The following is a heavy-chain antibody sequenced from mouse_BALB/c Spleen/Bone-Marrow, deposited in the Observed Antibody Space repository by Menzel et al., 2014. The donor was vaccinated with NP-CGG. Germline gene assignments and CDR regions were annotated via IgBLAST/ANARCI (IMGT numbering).Heavy chain of an antibody. J-gene: IGHJ3*01. CDR1: GYTFTSYY. CDR2: INPSNGGT. V-gene: IGHV1S81*02. Sequence: QVQLQQSGAELVKPGASVKLSCKASGYTFTSYYMYWVKQRPGQGLEWIGEINPSNGGTNFNEKFKSKATLTVDKSSSTAYMQLSSLTSEDSAVYYCTREGDSPFAYWGLGTLVTVSA. D-gene: IGHD2-13*01. CDR3: TREGDSPFAY.